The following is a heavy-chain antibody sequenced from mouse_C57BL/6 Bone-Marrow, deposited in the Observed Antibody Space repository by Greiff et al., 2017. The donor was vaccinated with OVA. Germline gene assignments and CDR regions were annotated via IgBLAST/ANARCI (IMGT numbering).Heavy chain of an antibody. CDR1: GYSFTDYN. V-gene: IGHV1-39*01. D-gene: IGHD2-12*01. J-gene: IGHJ4*01. CDR2: INPNYGTT. Sequence: VHVKQSGPELVKPGASVKISCKASGYSFTDYNMNWVKQSNGKSLEWIGVINPNYGTTSYNQKFKGKATLTVDQSSSTAYMQLNSLTSEDSAVYYCAREYAYYSYYYAMDYWGQGTSVTVSS. CDR3: AREYAYYSYYYAMDY.